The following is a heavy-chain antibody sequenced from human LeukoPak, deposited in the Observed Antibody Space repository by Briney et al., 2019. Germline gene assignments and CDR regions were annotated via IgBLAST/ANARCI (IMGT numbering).Heavy chain of an antibody. J-gene: IGHJ6*03. V-gene: IGHV3-49*03. CDR2: SRSRAHGGTT. CDR3: SRVERSRINNYYYYMAV. CDR1: GFTFGENA. D-gene: IGHD2-2*01. Sequence: QLGGSLRLSCTAFGFTFGENAMIWFRQSPGKGLEWVSLSRSRAHGGTTEYAASVMGRFTMSRDDSKNIAYLQMNSLETEDTAVYYCSRVERSRINNYYYYMAVWGKGTSVTVSS.